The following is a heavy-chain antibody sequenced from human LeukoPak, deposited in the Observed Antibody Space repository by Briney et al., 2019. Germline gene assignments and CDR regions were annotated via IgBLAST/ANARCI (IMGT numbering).Heavy chain of an antibody. CDR1: GGSISSYY. J-gene: IGHJ3*02. D-gene: IGHD1-26*01. Sequence: PSETLSLTRTVSGGSISSYYWSWIRQPPGKGLEWIGYIYYSGSTNYNPSLKSRVTISVDTSKNQFSLKLSSVTAADTAVYYCARHTFRFVGATGDAFDIWGQGTMVTVSS. CDR2: IYYSGST. CDR3: ARHTFRFVGATGDAFDI. V-gene: IGHV4-59*08.